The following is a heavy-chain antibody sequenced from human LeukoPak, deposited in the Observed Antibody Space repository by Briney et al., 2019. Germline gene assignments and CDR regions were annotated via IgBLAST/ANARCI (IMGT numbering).Heavy chain of an antibody. Sequence: PSETLSLTCTVSGGSISSGSYYWSWIRQPAGKGLEWIGRIYTSGSTNYNPSLKSRVTMSVDTSKNQFSLKLSSVTAADTAVYYCARAGGKLSDAFDIWGQGTMVTVSS. D-gene: IGHD3-16*01. CDR1: GGSISSGSYY. J-gene: IGHJ3*02. CDR2: IYTSGST. CDR3: ARAGGKLSDAFDI. V-gene: IGHV4-61*02.